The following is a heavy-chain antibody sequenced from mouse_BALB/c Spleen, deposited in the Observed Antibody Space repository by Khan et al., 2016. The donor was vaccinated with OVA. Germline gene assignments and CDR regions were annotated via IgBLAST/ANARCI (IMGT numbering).Heavy chain of an antibody. V-gene: IGHV1S127*01. CDR3: ARGGYGSPFAY. Sequence: QVQLKQSGPELVRPGASVKMSCKASGYTFTSFWIHWVKQRPGQGLEWIGMIDPSKSETRLNQNFKDKATLNVAKSSNTAYMQLSRLTSEDSAVYYCARGGYGSPFAYWGQGTLVTVSA. D-gene: IGHD1-1*01. CDR2: IDPSKSET. CDR1: GYTFTSFW. J-gene: IGHJ3*01.